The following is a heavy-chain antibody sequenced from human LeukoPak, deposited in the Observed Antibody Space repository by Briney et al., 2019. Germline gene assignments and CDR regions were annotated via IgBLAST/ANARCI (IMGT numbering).Heavy chain of an antibody. V-gene: IGHV4-59*08. CDR2: IYYSGST. D-gene: IGHD4-17*01. Sequence: SETLSLTCTVSGGSISSYYWSWIRQPPGKGLEWIGYIYYSGSTNYNPSLKSRVTLSVDTSKNQFSLKLRSVTATDTAMYYCARLIDGDYANTHFDYWGQGTRVTVSS. CDR3: ARLIDGDYANTHFDY. J-gene: IGHJ4*02. CDR1: GGSISSYY.